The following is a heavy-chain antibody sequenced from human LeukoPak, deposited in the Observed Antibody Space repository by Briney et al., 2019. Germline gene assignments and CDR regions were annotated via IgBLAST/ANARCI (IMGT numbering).Heavy chain of an antibody. V-gene: IGHV3-23*01. D-gene: IGHD5-24*01. CDR2: ISGSGGST. Sequence: PGGSLRLSCAASGFTFSNYAMSWVRQAPGKGLEWVSAISGSGGSTYYADSVKGRFTISRDNSKNTLYLQMNSLRAEDTAVYYCAKDRDGYNFLGYYFDYWGQGTLVTVSS. J-gene: IGHJ4*02. CDR1: GFTFSNYA. CDR3: AKDRDGYNFLGYYFDY.